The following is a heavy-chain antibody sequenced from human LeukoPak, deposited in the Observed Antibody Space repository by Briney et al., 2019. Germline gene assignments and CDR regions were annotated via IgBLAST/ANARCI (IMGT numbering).Heavy chain of an antibody. CDR2: IYYSGST. CDR3: ASGAGANFDY. CDR1: GGSTSSGDYY. J-gene: IGHJ4*02. D-gene: IGHD6-19*01. V-gene: IGHV4-61*08. Sequence: SETLSLTCTVSGGSTSSGDYYWNWIRQHPGKGLEWIGYIYYSGSTNYNPSLKSRVTISVDTSKNQFSLKLSSVTAADTAVYYCASGAGANFDYWGQGTLVTVSS.